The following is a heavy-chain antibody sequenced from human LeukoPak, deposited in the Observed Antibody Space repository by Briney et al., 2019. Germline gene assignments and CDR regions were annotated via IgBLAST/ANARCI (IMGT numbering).Heavy chain of an antibody. Sequence: PSETLSLTCSVSIGSISSSKWWSWVRQSPVKGLEWIGEIYLYGTTNYNPSLKSRVTISVDTSKNQFSLKLSSVTAADTAVYYCARGYGYDSSGYYSGWGQGTLVTVSS. J-gene: IGHJ4*02. V-gene: IGHV4-4*02. CDR3: ARGYGYDSSGYYSG. D-gene: IGHD3-22*01. CDR1: IGSISSSKW. CDR2: IYLYGTT.